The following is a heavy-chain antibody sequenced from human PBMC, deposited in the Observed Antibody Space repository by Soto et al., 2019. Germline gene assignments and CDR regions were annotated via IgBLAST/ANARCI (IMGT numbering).Heavy chain of an antibody. CDR1: GYTFTSYG. CDR3: ASSEGGMRAGEPPDD. CDR2: ISAYKGNT. V-gene: IGHV1-18*01. D-gene: IGHD3-10*01. J-gene: IGHJ4*02. Sequence: QVQLVQSGAEVKKPGASVKVSCKASGYTFTSYGITWVRQAPGQGLEWMGWISAYKGNTNYAQQLQGRVTMTTDTSTSTAYTELRSLRSDDTAVYFCASSEGGMRAGEPPDDWGQGTLVTVSS.